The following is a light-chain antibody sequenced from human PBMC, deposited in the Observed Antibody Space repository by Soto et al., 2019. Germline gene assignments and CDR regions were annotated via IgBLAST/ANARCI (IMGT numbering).Light chain of an antibody. CDR3: QQYYIYLYP. V-gene: IGKV1-8*01. J-gene: IGKJ2*01. CDR1: QGITSY. Sequence: AIRMTQSPSSFSASTGDRVTITCRASQGITSYLAWYQQKPGKAPKLLIYAASTLQSGVPSRFSGSVSGTDFTLTISCLQSEHFATYHSQQYYIYLYPFGQGTKLGIK. CDR2: AAS.